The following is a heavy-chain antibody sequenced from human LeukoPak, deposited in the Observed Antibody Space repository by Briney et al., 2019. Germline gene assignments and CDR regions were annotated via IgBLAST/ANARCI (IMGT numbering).Heavy chain of an antibody. CDR1: GGSISSGGYS. CDR2: IYHSGST. V-gene: IGHV4-30-2*01. Sequence: SETLSLTCAVSGGSISSGGYSWSWIRQPPGKGLEWIGYIYHSGSTYYNPSLKSRVTRSVDRSKNQFSLKLSSVTAADTAVYYCARLVAATGNFDYWGQGTLVTVSS. CDR3: ARLVAATGNFDY. J-gene: IGHJ4*02. D-gene: IGHD6-13*01.